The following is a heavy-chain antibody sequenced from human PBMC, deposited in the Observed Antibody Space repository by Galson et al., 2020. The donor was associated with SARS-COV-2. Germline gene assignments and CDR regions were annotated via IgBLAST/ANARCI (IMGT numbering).Heavy chain of an antibody. V-gene: IGHV4-4*02. Sequence: KASETLSLTCAVSGASISNSHWWSWVRQSPGKGLEWIGEIHHTGSTNYNPSLKGRVSISLDKSKNQFSLSLRYVTAADTAVYYCARGTTGGESYYGVWGQGTLVTVSS. CDR3: ARGTTGGESYYGV. CDR2: IHHTGST. CDR1: GASISNSHW. J-gene: IGHJ4*02. D-gene: IGHD1-26*01.